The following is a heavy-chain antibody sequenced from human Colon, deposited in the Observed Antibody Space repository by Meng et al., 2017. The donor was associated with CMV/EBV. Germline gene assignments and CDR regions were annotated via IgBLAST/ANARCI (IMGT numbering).Heavy chain of an antibody. V-gene: IGHV4-59*11. CDR3: ASSELQTSYGKSHHTFFKH. Sequence: SETLSLTCSVSGASISDHYWSWIRQRPGKGLEWIGYVFYSGTTKFSPSLNSRVSISLDTSKSQFSLKLTSVTAADTAVYFCASSELQTSYGKSHHTFFKHWGRGSLVTVSS. CDR2: VFYSGTT. D-gene: IGHD5-18*01. J-gene: IGHJ4*02. CDR1: GASISDHY.